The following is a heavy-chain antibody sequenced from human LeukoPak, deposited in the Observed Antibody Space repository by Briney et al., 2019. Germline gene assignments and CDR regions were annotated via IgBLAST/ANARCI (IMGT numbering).Heavy chain of an antibody. CDR2: ISGSGGST. V-gene: IGHV3-23*01. Sequence: GGSLRLSCAASGFTFSSYAMSWVRQAPGKGLEWVSAISGSGGSTYYADSVKGRFTISRDNSKSTLYLQMNSLRAEDTAVYYCASVLTGYYSSDYWGQGTLVTVSS. CDR1: GFTFSSYA. J-gene: IGHJ4*02. D-gene: IGHD3-9*01. CDR3: ASVLTGYYSSDY.